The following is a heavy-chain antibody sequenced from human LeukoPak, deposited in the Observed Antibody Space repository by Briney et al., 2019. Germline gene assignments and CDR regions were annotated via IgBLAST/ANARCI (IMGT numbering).Heavy chain of an antibody. CDR2: IIPIFGTA. J-gene: IGHJ5*02. Sequence: SVKVSCKASGGTFSGYAISWVRQAPGQGLEWMGRIIPIFGTANYAQKFQGRVTITTDESTSTAYMELSSLRSEDTAVYYCARDLIVGATEGPWFHPWGQGTLVTVSS. D-gene: IGHD1-26*01. CDR1: GGTFSGYA. V-gene: IGHV1-69*05. CDR3: ARDLIVGATEGPWFHP.